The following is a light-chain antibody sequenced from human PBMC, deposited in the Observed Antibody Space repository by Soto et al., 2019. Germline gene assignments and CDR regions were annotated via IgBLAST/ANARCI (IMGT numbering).Light chain of an antibody. CDR1: SSDVGGYNY. J-gene: IGLJ2*01. V-gene: IGLV2-14*01. CDR2: EVS. Sequence: QSALTQPASVSGSPGQSITISCTGTSSDVGGYNYVSWYQQHPGKAPKLMIYEVSNRPSGVSYRFSGSKSGNTASLTISGLQAQDEADYYCSSYTSSSPLVFGRGTKLTVL. CDR3: SSYTSSSPLV.